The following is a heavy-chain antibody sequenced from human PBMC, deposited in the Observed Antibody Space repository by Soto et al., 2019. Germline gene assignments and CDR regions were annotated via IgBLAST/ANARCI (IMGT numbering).Heavy chain of an antibody. CDR1: GFSFSSYA. CDR2: ISGSGDRT. V-gene: IGHV3-23*01. Sequence: PVGSLRLSCEVSGFSFSSYAMSWVRQAPGKGLEWVSVISGSGDRTLYADSVKGRFTISRDNSKHTVYLQMNSLRVEDTAVYYCTKEALGVHYYSISAHDYWGQGSLVTVSS. D-gene: IGHD2-21*01. J-gene: IGHJ4*02. CDR3: TKEALGVHYYSISAHDY.